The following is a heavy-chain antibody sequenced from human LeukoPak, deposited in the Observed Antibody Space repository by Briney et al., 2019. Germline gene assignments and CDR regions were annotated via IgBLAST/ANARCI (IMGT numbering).Heavy chain of an antibody. CDR1: GGSISSYY. Sequence: ETLSLTCTVSGGSISSYYWSWIRQPPGKGLEWIGYIYYSGSTNYNPSLKSRVTISVDTSKNQFSLKLSSVTAADTAVYCCAREGGSGWRRDAAFDIWGQGTMVTVSS. CDR3: AREGGSGWRRDAAFDI. V-gene: IGHV4-59*01. D-gene: IGHD6-19*01. J-gene: IGHJ3*02. CDR2: IYYSGST.